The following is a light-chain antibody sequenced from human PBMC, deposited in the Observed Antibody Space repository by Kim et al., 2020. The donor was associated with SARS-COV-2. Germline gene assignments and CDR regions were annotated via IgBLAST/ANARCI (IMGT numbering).Light chain of an antibody. J-gene: IGKJ2*01. V-gene: IGKV1-5*03. Sequence: DIQMTQSPSTLSASVGDRVTITCRASQSVSSWLAWYQQKPGKAPKLLIYKASTLEGGVPSRFSGRGSGTEFTLTINSLQPDGFATYSCQQYDSHPYTFGQGTKREI. CDR3: QQYDSHPYT. CDR2: KAS. CDR1: QSVSSW.